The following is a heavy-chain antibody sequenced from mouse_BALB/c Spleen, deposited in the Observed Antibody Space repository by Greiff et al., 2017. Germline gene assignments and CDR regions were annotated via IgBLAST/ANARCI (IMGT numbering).Heavy chain of an antibody. Sequence: EVKLVESGGGLVQPGGSLKLSCAASGFTFSSYGMSWVRQTPDKRLELVATINSNGGSTYYPDSVKGRFTISRDNAKNTLYLQMSSLKSEDTAMYYCARVSTVAPGYFDVWGAGTTVTVSS. CDR3: ARVSTVAPGYFDV. CDR1: GFTFSSYG. CDR2: INSNGGST. J-gene: IGHJ1*01. V-gene: IGHV5-6-3*01. D-gene: IGHD1-1*01.